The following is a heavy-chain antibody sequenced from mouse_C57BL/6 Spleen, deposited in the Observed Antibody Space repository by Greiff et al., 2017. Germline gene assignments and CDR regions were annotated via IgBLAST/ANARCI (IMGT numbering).Heavy chain of an antibody. D-gene: IGHD1-1*01. Sequence: EVKLVESVAELVRPGASVKLSCTASGFNIKNTYMHWVKQRPEQGLEWIGRIDPANGNPKYAPKFQGKATITADTSSNTAYLQLSSLTYEDTAIYYCASLYYGNDWFAYWGQGTLVTVSA. J-gene: IGHJ3*01. CDR1: GFNIKNTY. CDR3: ASLYYGNDWFAY. CDR2: IDPANGNP. V-gene: IGHV14-3*01.